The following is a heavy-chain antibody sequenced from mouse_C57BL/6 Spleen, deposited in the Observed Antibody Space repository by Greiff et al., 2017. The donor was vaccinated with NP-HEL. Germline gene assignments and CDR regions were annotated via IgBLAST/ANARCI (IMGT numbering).Heavy chain of an antibody. D-gene: IGHD2-4*01. Sequence: QVQLQQSGAELARPGASVKLSCKASGYTFTSYGISWVKQRPGQGLEWIGEIYPRSGNTYYNEKFKGKATLTADKSSSTAYMELRSLTSEDSAVYFCARWEDYDREYYFDDGGQGTTLTVAS. J-gene: IGHJ2*01. CDR2: IYPRSGNT. CDR1: GYTFTSYG. CDR3: ARWEDYDREYYFDD. V-gene: IGHV1-81*01.